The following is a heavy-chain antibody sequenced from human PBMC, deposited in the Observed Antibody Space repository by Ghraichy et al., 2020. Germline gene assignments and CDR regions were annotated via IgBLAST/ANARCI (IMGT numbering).Heavy chain of an antibody. CDR2: ISGSGGST. J-gene: IGHJ6*02. D-gene: IGHD3-3*01. CDR1: GFTFSSYA. V-gene: IGHV3-23*01. Sequence: GGSLRLSCAASGFTFSSYAMSWVRQAPGKGLEWVSAISGSGGSTYYADSVKGRFTISRDNSKNTLYLQMNSLRAEDTAVYYCAGRFLGDYYYYGMDVWGQGTTVTVSS. CDR3: AGRFLGDYYYYGMDV.